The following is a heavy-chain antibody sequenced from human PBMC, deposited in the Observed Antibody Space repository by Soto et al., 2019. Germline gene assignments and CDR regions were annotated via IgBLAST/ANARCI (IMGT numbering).Heavy chain of an antibody. Sequence: GGPLRLSCAASGFPFSGYSMNWVRQAPGKGLEWVSSISSSSSYIYYADSVKGRFTTSRDNAKNSLYLQMNSLRAEDTAVYYCARDWYGDSAFDPWGEGTLVTVSS. V-gene: IGHV3-21*01. CDR1: GFPFSGYS. CDR3: ARDWYGDSAFDP. D-gene: IGHD4-17*01. CDR2: ISSSSSYI. J-gene: IGHJ5*02.